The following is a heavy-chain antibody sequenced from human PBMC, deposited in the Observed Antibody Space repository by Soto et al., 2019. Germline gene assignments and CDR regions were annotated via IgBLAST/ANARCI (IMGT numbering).Heavy chain of an antibody. V-gene: IGHV1-18*01. Sequence: ASVKVSCKTSGYIFTNYGITWVRQAPGQGLEWMGWISVYNDNTNYAQKLQGRVTMTTDTSENHFAMRLTSVTAADSAVYYCARASSSSSAADYWGQGLQVTVSS. J-gene: IGHJ4*02. CDR2: ISVYNDNT. CDR3: ARASSSSSAADY. CDR1: GYIFTNYG. D-gene: IGHD6-6*01.